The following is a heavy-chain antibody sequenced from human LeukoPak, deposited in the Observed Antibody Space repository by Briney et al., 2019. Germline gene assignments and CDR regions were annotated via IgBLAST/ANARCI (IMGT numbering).Heavy chain of an antibody. CDR1: GFTFSSYW. CDR3: ARGPLEDIGLLNWFDP. D-gene: IGHD2-15*01. V-gene: IGHV3-7*01. CDR2: IKQDGNEK. Sequence: GGSLRLSCAASGFTFSSYWMSWVRQAPGKGLEWVANIKQDGNEKYYVDSVKGRFTISRDNAKNSVYLQMNSLRAEDTAVYYCARGPLEDIGLLNWFDPWGQGTLVTVSS. J-gene: IGHJ5*02.